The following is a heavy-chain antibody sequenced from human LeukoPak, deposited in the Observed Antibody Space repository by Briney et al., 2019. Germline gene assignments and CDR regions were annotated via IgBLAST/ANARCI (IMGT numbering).Heavy chain of an antibody. CDR1: RFTFSSYG. Sequence: GGSLRLSCAASRFTFSSYGMHWVRQAPDKGLEWVAFIRYDGTNKYYADSVKGRFTISRDNSKNMLYLQMNSLRAEDTAVYYYAKDKSSTIPYYFDYWGQGTLVTVSS. CDR2: IRYDGTNK. CDR3: AKDKSSTIPYYFDY. J-gene: IGHJ4*02. V-gene: IGHV3-30*02. D-gene: IGHD2-2*01.